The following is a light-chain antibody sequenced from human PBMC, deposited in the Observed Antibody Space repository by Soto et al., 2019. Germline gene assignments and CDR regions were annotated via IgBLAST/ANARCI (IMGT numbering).Light chain of an antibody. CDR3: CSSLPESTVV. Sequence: QSALAQPDSVSGSPGQSITISCTGTSSDVGAYNSVSWYQQHPHKAPQVIIYKGTQRPSGVANRFSGSTTCNAASLTISSLLDDDEADDYCCSSLPESTVVFGNGTKLTVL. J-gene: IGLJ1*01. CDR2: KGT. V-gene: IGLV2-23*01. CDR1: SSDVGAYNS.